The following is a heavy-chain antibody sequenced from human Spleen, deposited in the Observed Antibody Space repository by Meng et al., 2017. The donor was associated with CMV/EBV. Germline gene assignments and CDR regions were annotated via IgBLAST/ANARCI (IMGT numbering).Heavy chain of an antibody. Sequence: GGSLRLSCAASGFTFSNYGMHWVRQAPGKGLEWVAVIWYDGTNKYYAESVKGRFTISRDNSKNTLHLQMNGLRAEDTAVYYCAKEDCSSTSRQCPYYSNYYGMDVWGLGTTVTVSS. CDR2: IWYDGTNK. J-gene: IGHJ6*02. D-gene: IGHD2-2*01. CDR1: GFTFSNYG. V-gene: IGHV3-33*06. CDR3: AKEDCSSTSRQCPYYSNYYGMDV.